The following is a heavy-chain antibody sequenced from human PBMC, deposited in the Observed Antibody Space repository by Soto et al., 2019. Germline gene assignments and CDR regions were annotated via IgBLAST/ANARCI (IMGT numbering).Heavy chain of an antibody. V-gene: IGHV3-30*18. CDR1: GFTFSSYG. CDR2: ISYDGSNK. Sequence: QVQLVESGGGVVQPGRSLRLSCSASGFTFSSYGMHWVRQASGKGLEWVAVISYDGSNKYYADSVKGRFTISRDNSKNALYLQMNSLRAEETAVYYCAKDRAGSGTAYMDVWGQGTTVTVSS. J-gene: IGHJ6*02. CDR3: AKDRAGSGTAYMDV. D-gene: IGHD3-10*01.